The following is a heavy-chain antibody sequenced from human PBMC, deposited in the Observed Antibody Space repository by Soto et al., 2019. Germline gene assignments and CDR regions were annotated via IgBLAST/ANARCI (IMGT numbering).Heavy chain of an antibody. CDR2: INHSGST. CDR3: ARGPSYYDILTGYHDAFDI. CDR1: GGSFSGYY. D-gene: IGHD3-9*01. V-gene: IGHV4-34*01. J-gene: IGHJ3*02. Sequence: SETLSLTCAVYGGSFSGYYWSWIRQPPGKGLEWIGEINHSGSTNYNPSLKSRVTISVDTSKNQFSLKLSSVTAADTAVYYCARGPSYYDILTGYHDAFDIWGQGTMVTVSS.